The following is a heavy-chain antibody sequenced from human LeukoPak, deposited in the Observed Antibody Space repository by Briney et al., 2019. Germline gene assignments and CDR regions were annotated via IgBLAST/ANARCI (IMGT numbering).Heavy chain of an antibody. CDR2: VNTYKGDT. CDR3: AREFGHCYGDNCFYFFDT. D-gene: IGHD4-23*01. CDR1: GYTLTNYN. V-gene: IGHV1-18*01. Sequence: ASVKVSCKASGYTLTNYNISWVRQAPGQGLEWMGWVNTYKGDTLYAQKLQGRVTMTADTSTNTAYMELRSLRFDDTAVYYCAREFGHCYGDNCFYFFDTWGQGFRVTVSS. J-gene: IGHJ4*02.